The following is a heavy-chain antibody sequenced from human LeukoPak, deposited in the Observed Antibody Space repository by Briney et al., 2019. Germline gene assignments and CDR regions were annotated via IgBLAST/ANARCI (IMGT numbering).Heavy chain of an antibody. J-gene: IGHJ4*02. D-gene: IGHD3-10*01. CDR1: GFTFSSYA. CDR3: AKVMDRGVRNIPDY. Sequence: PGGSLRLSCAASGFTFSSYAMSWVRQAPGKGLEWVSAISGSGGSTYYADSVKGRFTISRGNSKNTLYLQMNSLRAEDTAVYYCAKVMDRGVRNIPDYWGQGTLVTVSS. V-gene: IGHV3-23*01. CDR2: ISGSGGST.